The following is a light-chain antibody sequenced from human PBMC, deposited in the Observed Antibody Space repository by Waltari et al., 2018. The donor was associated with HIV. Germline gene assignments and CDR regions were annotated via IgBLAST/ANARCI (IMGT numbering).Light chain of an antibody. CDR3: SSYAGTNRL. V-gene: IGLV2-8*01. J-gene: IGLJ2*01. CDR2: EDN. CDR1: SSDVGGYKY. Sequence: QSALTQPPSASGSPGQSVPISCTGISSDVGGYKYVSWYQHHPGKAPKLMIYEDNRRPSGVPDRFSGSKSGNTASLTVSGLQADDEADYYCSSYAGTNRLFGGGTKLTVL.